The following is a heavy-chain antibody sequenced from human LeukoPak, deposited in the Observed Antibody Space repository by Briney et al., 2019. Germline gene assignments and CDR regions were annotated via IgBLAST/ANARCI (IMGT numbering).Heavy chain of an antibody. V-gene: IGHV3-30*01. J-gene: IGHJ4*02. CDR1: GFTFSSYA. D-gene: IGHD5-24*01. CDR2: ISYDGSNK. Sequence: GRSLRLSCAASGFTFSSYAMHWVRQAPGKGLEWVAVISYDGSNKYYADSVKGRFTISRDNSKNPVYLQMNSLRAEETAVYYCARDKTHGYNYPYYFDYWGQGTLVTISS. CDR3: ARDKTHGYNYPYYFDY.